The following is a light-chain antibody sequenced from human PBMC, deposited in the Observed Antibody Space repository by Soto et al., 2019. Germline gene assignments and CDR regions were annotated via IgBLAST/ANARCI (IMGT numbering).Light chain of an antibody. J-gene: IGKJ1*01. CDR2: GTS. Sequence: EIVLTQSPGTLSLSPGERAALSCRASQSVSSTYLAWYQQKPGQAPRLLIYGTSTRATGVPDRYSGSGSGTDFTLTISRLEPEDFAAYYCMQWRSSSWTFGQGTKVEIK. CDR1: QSVSSTY. V-gene: IGKV3-20*01. CDR3: MQWRSSSWT.